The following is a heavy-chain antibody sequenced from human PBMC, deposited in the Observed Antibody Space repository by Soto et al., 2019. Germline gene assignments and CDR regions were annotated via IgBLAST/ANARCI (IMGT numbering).Heavy chain of an antibody. CDR1: GGSVNNADYF. V-gene: IGHV4-31*03. CDR3: ARDADYGGSRGGMDG. D-gene: IGHD4-17*01. J-gene: IGHJ6*02. Sequence: QVRLEESCPGLVKPSETLSLICSVSGGSVNNADYFWSWIRHHPENGLEWIGYIYYSGSTRYNPSFKNRATLSIDTSKNQFSLRLNSVTVADTAVYFCARDADYGGSRGGMDGWGRGTTGTVSS. CDR2: IYYSGST.